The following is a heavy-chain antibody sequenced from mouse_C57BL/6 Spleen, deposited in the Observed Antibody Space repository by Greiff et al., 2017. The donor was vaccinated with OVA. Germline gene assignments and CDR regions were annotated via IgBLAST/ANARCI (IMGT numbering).Heavy chain of an antibody. D-gene: IGHD1-1*01. CDR1: GYTFTDYY. CDR2: LNPNNGGT. Sequence: EVQLQQSGPELVKPGASVKISFKASGYTFTDYYMNWVKQSHGKSLEWIGDLNPNNGGTSYNQKFKGKATLTVDKSSSTAYMELRSLTSEDSAVYYCARGTISITTVVEPYYFDYWGQGTTLTVSS. V-gene: IGHV1-26*01. J-gene: IGHJ2*01. CDR3: ARGTISITTVVEPYYFDY.